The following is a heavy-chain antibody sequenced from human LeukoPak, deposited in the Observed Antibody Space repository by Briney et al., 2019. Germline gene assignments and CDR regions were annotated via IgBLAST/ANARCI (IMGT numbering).Heavy chain of an antibody. CDR3: ARDRCSSTSCTEGGMDV. J-gene: IGHJ6*02. D-gene: IGHD2-2*01. CDR1: GYTFTSYY. Sequence: ASVKVSCKASGYTFTSYYMHWVRQAPGQGLEWMGIINPSGGGTSYAQKFQGRVTMTRDTSTSTVYMELSSLRSEDTAVYYCARDRCSSTSCTEGGMDVWGQGTTVTVSS. CDR2: INPSGGGT. V-gene: IGHV1-46*01.